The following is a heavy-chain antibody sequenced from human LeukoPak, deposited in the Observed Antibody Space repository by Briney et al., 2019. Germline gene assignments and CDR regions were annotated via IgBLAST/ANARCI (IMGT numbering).Heavy chain of an antibody. D-gene: IGHD2-15*01. CDR1: GGSFSGYY. J-gene: IGHJ6*03. Sequence: SETLSLTCAVYGGSFSGYYWSWIRQPQGKGREWIGEINHSGSTNYNPSLKSRVTISVDTSKNQFSLKLSSVTAADTAVYYCARGNIVVVVAASYYYYYMDVWGKGTTVTVSS. CDR3: ARGNIVVVVAASYYYYYMDV. CDR2: INHSGST. V-gene: IGHV4-34*01.